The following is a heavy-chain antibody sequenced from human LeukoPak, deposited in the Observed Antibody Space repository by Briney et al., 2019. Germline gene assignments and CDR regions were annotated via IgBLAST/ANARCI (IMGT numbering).Heavy chain of an antibody. CDR2: IRYDGSNK. CDR3: ARSRYSSGWYVDY. CDR1: GFTFSSYG. Sequence: PGGSLRLSCAASGFTFSSYGMHWVRQAPGKGLEWVAFIRYDGSNKYYADSVKGRFTISRDNAKNSLYLQMNSLRAEDTAVYYCARSRYSSGWYVDYWGQGTLVTVSS. D-gene: IGHD6-19*01. J-gene: IGHJ4*02. V-gene: IGHV3-30*02.